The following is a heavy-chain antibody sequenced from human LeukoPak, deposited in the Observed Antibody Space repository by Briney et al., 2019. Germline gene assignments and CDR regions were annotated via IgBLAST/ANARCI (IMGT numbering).Heavy chain of an antibody. J-gene: IGHJ6*02. CDR2: INPSGGST. Sequence: ASVKVSCKASGYTFTSYYMHWVRQAPGQRLEWMGIINPSGGSTSYAQKFQGRVTMTRDTSTSTVYMELSSLRSEDTAVYYCARHYGDYGSYHGDYYGMDVWGQGTTVTVSS. CDR1: GYTFTSYY. D-gene: IGHD4-17*01. V-gene: IGHV1-46*01. CDR3: ARHYGDYGSYHGDYYGMDV.